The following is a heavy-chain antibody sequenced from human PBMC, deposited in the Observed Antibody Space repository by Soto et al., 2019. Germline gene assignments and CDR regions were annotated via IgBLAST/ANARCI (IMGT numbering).Heavy chain of an antibody. CDR1: GGSISSYY. CDR3: ARWRYSSSSGGYYYGMDV. D-gene: IGHD6-6*01. V-gene: IGHV4-4*07. Sequence: PSETLSLTCTVSGGSISSYYWSWIRQPAGKGLEWIGRIYTSGSTNYNPSLKSRVTMSVDTSKNQFSLKLSSVTAADTAVCYCARWRYSSSSGGYYYGMDVWGQGTTVTVSS. CDR2: IYTSGST. J-gene: IGHJ6*02.